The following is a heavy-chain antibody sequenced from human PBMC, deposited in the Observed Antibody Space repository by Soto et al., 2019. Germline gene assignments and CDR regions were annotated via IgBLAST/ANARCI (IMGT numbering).Heavy chain of an antibody. CDR3: ARIRRDYQSSSALYYYDH. CDR1: GFSLRTSGMC. D-gene: IGHD3-22*01. V-gene: IGHV2-70*11. Sequence: GSGPTLVNPRQTLTLTCNFAGFSLRTSGMCVSWIRQPPGKALEWLARIDWDDDKYYSTSLKTRLTISKDTSKNQVVLTMTNMDPVDTASYYFARIRRDYQSSSALYYYDHWGQGILVTVSS. CDR2: IDWDDDK. J-gene: IGHJ4*02.